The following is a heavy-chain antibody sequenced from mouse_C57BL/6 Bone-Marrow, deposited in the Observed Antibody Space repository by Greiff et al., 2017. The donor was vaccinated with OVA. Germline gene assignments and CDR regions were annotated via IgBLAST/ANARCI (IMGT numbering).Heavy chain of an antibody. Sequence: EVQRVESGGGLVKPGGSLKLSCAASGFTFSSYAMSWVRQTPEKRLEWVATISDGGSYTYYPDNVKGRFTISRDNAKNNLYLQMSPLKSEDTAVDYCARDSRGGDYWGQGTSVTVSS. CDR1: GFTFSSYA. CDR3: ARDSRGGDY. J-gene: IGHJ4*01. V-gene: IGHV5-4*01. CDR2: ISDGGSYT.